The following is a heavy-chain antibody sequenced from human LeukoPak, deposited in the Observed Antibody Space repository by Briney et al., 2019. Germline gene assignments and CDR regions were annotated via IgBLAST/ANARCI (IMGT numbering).Heavy chain of an antibody. CDR2: ISAYNGNT. V-gene: IGHV1-18*01. CDR1: GYTFTSYG. Sequence: ASVKVSCKASGYTFTSYGISWVRQAPGQGLEWMGWISAYNGNTNYAQKLQGRVTMTTDTSTSTAYMELSSLRSEDTAVYYCASSRLLWFGEPYSPLIYGMDVWGQGTTVTVSS. J-gene: IGHJ6*02. D-gene: IGHD3-10*01. CDR3: ASSRLLWFGEPYSPLIYGMDV.